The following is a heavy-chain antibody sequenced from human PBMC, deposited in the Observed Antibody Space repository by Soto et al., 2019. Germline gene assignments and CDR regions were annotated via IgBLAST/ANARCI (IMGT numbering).Heavy chain of an antibody. CDR1: GFSLTTDGEG. J-gene: IGHJ4*02. Sequence: QITLKESGPTLVKPTQTLTLTCSFSGFSLTTDGEGVGWVRQTPRDALEWLALIYWDDDERYSPSLKTRLTITKDTSKNQVVLIMTNMAPMDTATYYCAHSRNLITEDAQVGDFDSWGQGTLVTVSS. CDR2: IYWDDDE. CDR3: AHSRNLITEDAQVGDFDS. V-gene: IGHV2-5*02. D-gene: IGHD3-10*01.